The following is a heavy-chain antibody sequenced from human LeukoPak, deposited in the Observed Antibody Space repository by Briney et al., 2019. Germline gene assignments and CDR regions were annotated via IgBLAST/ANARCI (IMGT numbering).Heavy chain of an antibody. V-gene: IGHV4-39*01. Sequence: PSETLSLTCTVSGDSISSSNFYWGWIRQPPGKGLEWIGNIYYSGSTYYNPSLKSRVTISVDSSKNQFSLKLSSVTAADTAVYYCARGRDYYGSGSYGDYWGQGTLVTVSS. J-gene: IGHJ4*02. CDR2: IYYSGST. CDR3: ARGRDYYGSGSYGDY. D-gene: IGHD3-10*01. CDR1: GDSISSSNFY.